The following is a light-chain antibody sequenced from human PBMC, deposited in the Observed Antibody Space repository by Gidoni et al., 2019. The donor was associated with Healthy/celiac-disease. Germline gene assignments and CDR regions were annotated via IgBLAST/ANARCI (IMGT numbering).Light chain of an antibody. J-gene: IGKJ3*01. CDR3: QQYGSSFT. Sequence: DIVLTHSPGTLSLSPGERPTLSCRASQSVSSSYLAWYQQKPGQAPRLLIYGASSRATGIPDRFSGSGSGTDFTLTISRLEPEDFAVYYCQQYGSSFTFGPGTKVDIK. CDR1: QSVSSSY. V-gene: IGKV3-20*01. CDR2: GAS.